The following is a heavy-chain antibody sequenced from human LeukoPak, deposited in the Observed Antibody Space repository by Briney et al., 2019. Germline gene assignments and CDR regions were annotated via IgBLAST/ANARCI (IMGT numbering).Heavy chain of an antibody. Sequence: ASVKVSCKVSGYTLTELSMHWVRQAPGKGLEWMGGFDPEDGETIYAQKFQGRVTMTEDTSTDTAYMELSSLRSDDTAVYYCAREGLYDYGDYVSSLFGYWGQGTLVTVSS. V-gene: IGHV1-24*01. CDR2: FDPEDGET. J-gene: IGHJ4*02. CDR1: GYTLTELS. D-gene: IGHD4-17*01. CDR3: AREGLYDYGDYVSSLFGY.